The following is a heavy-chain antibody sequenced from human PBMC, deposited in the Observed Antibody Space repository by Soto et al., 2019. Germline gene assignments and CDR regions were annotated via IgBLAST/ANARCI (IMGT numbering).Heavy chain of an antibody. CDR3: AQNITSRIDS. CDR1: GYTFRNYG. J-gene: IGHJ5*01. CDR2: ISTHNSYT. D-gene: IGHD2-2*01. Sequence: QVQLVQSGPELRKPGASVKVSCKTSGYTFRNYGISWVRQAPGQGLEWMGWISTHNSYTHSARKFHGRVSMTIESSTSSAFLELRNLRTDDTAFYYCAQNITSRIDSWGQGTLVTVSS. V-gene: IGHV1-18*01.